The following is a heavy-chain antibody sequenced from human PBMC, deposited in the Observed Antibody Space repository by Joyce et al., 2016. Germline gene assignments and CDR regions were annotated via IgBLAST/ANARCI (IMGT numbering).Heavy chain of an antibody. V-gene: IGHV1-69*01. CDR1: GDTFSKSA. D-gene: IGHD6-19*01. CDR2: ITPVLGTA. J-gene: IGHJ2*01. Sequence: QVHLVQSGAEMTKPGSSVKVSCKTSGDTFSKSAFSWVRQAPGQGLEWMGVITPVLGTAKYTQKFLGRVTMTADESTSTVYMELNSLRSEDTAVYYCASEPIGVTASPFDLWGRGTLVTVSS. CDR3: ASEPIGVTASPFDL.